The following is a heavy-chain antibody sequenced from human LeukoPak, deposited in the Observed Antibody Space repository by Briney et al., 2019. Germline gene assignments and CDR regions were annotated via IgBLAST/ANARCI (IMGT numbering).Heavy chain of an antibody. Sequence: GGSLRLSCAASGFTFSSYSMNWVRQAPGKGLEWVSSISSSSSYIYYADSVRGRFTISRDNAKNSLYLQMNSLRAEDTAVYYCARAGYSSSWYGNGVDVWGQGTTVTVSS. J-gene: IGHJ6*02. D-gene: IGHD6-13*01. V-gene: IGHV3-21*01. CDR1: GFTFSSYS. CDR3: ARAGYSSSWYGNGVDV. CDR2: ISSSSSYI.